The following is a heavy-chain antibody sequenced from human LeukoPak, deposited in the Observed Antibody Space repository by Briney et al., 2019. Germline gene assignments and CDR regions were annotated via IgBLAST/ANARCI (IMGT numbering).Heavy chain of an antibody. V-gene: IGHV3-23*01. D-gene: IGHD3-22*01. CDR1: GFTFGNYA. CDR3: ARDADPSGCSSWLDY. Sequence: PGGSLRLSCEASGFTFGNYAMNWVRQAPGKGLEWVSTISGTGSSTYYADSAKGRFTISRDNSKNTLDLQMNSLRVEDTAMYYCARDADPSGCSSWLDYWGQGTLLTVSS. J-gene: IGHJ4*02. CDR2: ISGTGSST.